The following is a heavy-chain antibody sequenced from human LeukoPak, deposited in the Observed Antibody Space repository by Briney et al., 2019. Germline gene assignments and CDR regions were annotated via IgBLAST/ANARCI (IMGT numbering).Heavy chain of an antibody. CDR1: GFTFSGHY. Sequence: ASVKVSCKASGFTFSGHYIHWVRQAPGQGLEWMGYINPHSGGTSSPQKFQGRLTMTTDTSISAVYMELSSLTSDDTAMYYCVREGNELLSKNFDYWGQGTLVTASS. J-gene: IGHJ4*02. CDR3: VREGNELLSKNFDY. V-gene: IGHV1-2*02. CDR2: INPHSGGT. D-gene: IGHD2-21*02.